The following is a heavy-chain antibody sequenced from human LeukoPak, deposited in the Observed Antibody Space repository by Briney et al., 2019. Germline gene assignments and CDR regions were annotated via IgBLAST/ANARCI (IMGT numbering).Heavy chain of an antibody. J-gene: IGHJ4*02. CDR1: GFTFSSYD. CDR2: IGTAGDT. D-gene: IGHD6-13*01. V-gene: IGHV3-13*01. CDR3: ARGSVGSSWTPFDY. Sequence: AGGSLRLSCAASGFTFSSYDMHWVRQATGKGLEWVSAIGTAGDTYYPGSVKGGFTISRENAKHSLYLQMNSLRAGDTAVYYCARGSVGSSWTPFDYWGQGTLVTVSS.